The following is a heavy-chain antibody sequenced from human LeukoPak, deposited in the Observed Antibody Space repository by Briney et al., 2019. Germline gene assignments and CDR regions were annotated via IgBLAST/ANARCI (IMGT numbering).Heavy chain of an antibody. V-gene: IGHV3-23*01. J-gene: IGHJ4*01. CDR2: ITSDEKT. Sequence: GGSLRLCCAASGFTFINYAMGWARQAPGKGLEWVSAITSDEKTFYADSVKGRFTISRDNSKNTLHLQMNSLRAEDTAVYYCAKYCKLSGYYLGGYDYWGHGTLVTVSS. CDR3: AKYCKLSGYYLGGYDY. D-gene: IGHD3-22*01. CDR1: GFTFINYA.